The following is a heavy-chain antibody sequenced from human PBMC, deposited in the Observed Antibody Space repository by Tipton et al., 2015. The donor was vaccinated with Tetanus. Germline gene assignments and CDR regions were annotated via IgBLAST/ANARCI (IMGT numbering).Heavy chain of an antibody. CDR3: AAQIIPTDRGGWFDP. Sequence: LRLSCTVSGISVSTSDYYWSWVRQPPGKELEWIGYIYYLGNTAYNPSLKSRVTISVDTSKNQFSLKLSSVTATDTAVYYCAAQIIPTDRGGWFDPWGQGTLVTVSS. CDR1: GISVSTSDYY. D-gene: IGHD3-3*01. J-gene: IGHJ5*02. CDR2: IYYLGNT. V-gene: IGHV4-61*08.